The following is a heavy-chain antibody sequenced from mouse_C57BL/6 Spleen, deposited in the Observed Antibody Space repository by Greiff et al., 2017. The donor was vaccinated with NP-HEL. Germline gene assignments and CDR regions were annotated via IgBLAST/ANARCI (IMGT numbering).Heavy chain of an antibody. D-gene: IGHD2-1*01. CDR3: ARHPVYYGNYLDYFDY. V-gene: IGHV1-62-2*01. CDR2: FYPGSGSI. J-gene: IGHJ2*01. CDR1: GYTFTEYT. Sequence: QVQLQQSGAELVKPGASVKLSCKASGYTFTEYTIHWVKQRSGQGLEWIGWFYPGSGSIKYNEKFKDKATLTADKSSSTVYMELSRLTSEDSAVYFCARHPVYYGNYLDYFDYWGQGTTLTVSS.